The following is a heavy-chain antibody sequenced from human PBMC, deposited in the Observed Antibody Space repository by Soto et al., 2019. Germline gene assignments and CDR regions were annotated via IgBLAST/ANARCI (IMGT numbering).Heavy chain of an antibody. J-gene: IGHJ4*02. CDR1: GATVTKYG. CDR3: ARATSIAVAGKET. V-gene: IGHV1-18*01. D-gene: IGHD6-19*01. Sequence: QVQLVQSGGEVKKPGASVKVSCKASGATVTKYGISWVRQAPGQGLEWLGGISFYNGHTNYALKFQDRITFTTDTSTSTASMELRSLTSDDTAVYYCARATSIAVAGKETWGQGTLVTVSS. CDR2: ISFYNGHT.